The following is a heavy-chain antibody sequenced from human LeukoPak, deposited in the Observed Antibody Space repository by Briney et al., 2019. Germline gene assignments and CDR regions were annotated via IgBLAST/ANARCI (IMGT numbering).Heavy chain of an antibody. CDR3: AKDRRAAAGPPYYFDN. CDR1: RLTFSDYA. D-gene: IGHD6-13*01. Sequence: PGGSLRLSCAASRLTFSDYAMTWVRQAPGKGLQWVSTISGSGGRTYYTDSVKGRFTVSRDNSKNTLYLQMKSLRVADAAVYYCAKDRRAAAGPPYYFDNWGQGTLVTVSS. CDR2: ISGSGGRT. J-gene: IGHJ4*02. V-gene: IGHV3-23*01.